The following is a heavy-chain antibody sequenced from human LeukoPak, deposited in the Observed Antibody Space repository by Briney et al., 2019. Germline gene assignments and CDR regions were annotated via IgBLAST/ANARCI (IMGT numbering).Heavy chain of an antibody. CDR2: IKQDGSEK. J-gene: IGHJ4*02. V-gene: IGHV3-7*01. Sequence: GGSPRLSCAASGFTFSNYWMSWVRQAPGKGLEWVANIKQDGSEKYYTDSVKGRFTVSRDNAKNSLYLQMNGLRAEDTAVYYCARVNPQRPDCSSTSCYGGSYWGQGTLVTVSS. D-gene: IGHD2-2*01. CDR1: GFTFSNYW. CDR3: ARVNPQRPDCSSTSCYGGSY.